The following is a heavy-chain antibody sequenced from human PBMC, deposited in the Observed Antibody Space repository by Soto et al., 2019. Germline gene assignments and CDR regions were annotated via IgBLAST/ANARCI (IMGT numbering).Heavy chain of an antibody. J-gene: IGHJ5*02. CDR1: GYTFTGYY. Sequence: QVPLVQSGAEVKKPGASVKVSCKASGYTFTGYYMHWVRQAPGQGLEWMGWINPNSGGTNYAQKFQGRVTMTRDTSISTAYMELSRLRSDDTAVYYCARDSLPLYCSGGSCYSAWFDPWGQGTLVTVSS. V-gene: IGHV1-2*02. D-gene: IGHD2-15*01. CDR3: ARDSLPLYCSGGSCYSAWFDP. CDR2: INPNSGGT.